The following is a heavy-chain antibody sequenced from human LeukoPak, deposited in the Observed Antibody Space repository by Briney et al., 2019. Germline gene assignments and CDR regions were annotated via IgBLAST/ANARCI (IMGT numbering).Heavy chain of an antibody. J-gene: IGHJ6*02. CDR2: INHSGST. CDR1: GGSISSGGYS. V-gene: IGHV4-34*01. Sequence: SETLSLTCAVSGGSISSGGYSWSWIRQPPGKGLEWIGEINHSGSTNYNPSLKSRVTISVDTSKNQFSLKLSSVTAADTAVYYCARVRLSPPYYYYGMDVWGQGTTVTVSS. CDR3: ARVRLSPPYYYYGMDV.